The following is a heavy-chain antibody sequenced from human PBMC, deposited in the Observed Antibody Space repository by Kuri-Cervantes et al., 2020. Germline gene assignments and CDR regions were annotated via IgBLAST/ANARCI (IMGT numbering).Heavy chain of an antibody. Sequence: ASVKVSCKASGYTFTSCAMHWVRQAPGQRLEWMGWINAGNGNTKYSQKFQGRVTITRDTSASTVYMELSSLRSEDTAVYYCARDPGIAAAGTDDYWGQGTLVTVSS. V-gene: IGHV1-3*01. CDR2: INAGNGNT. CDR3: ARDPGIAAAGTDDY. D-gene: IGHD6-13*01. J-gene: IGHJ4*02. CDR1: GYTFTSCA.